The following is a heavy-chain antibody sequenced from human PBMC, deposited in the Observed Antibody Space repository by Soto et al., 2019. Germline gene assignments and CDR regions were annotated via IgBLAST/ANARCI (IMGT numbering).Heavy chain of an antibody. CDR1: GGSISDSDW. J-gene: IGHJ6*02. CDR2: IFHSGST. Sequence: SETLSLTCVVSGGSISDSDWWSWVRQPPGKGLEWIGEIFHSGSTNYNPSLKSRVTMSVDKSKNQFSLKLNSVTAADTAVYYCARVPSPFDYYYAMDVWGQGTTVTVSS. CDR3: ARVPSPFDYYYAMDV. V-gene: IGHV4-4*02. D-gene: IGHD3-16*01.